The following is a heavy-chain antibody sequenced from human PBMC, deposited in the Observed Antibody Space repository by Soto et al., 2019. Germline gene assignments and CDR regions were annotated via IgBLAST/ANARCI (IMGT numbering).Heavy chain of an antibody. J-gene: IGHJ6*02. D-gene: IGHD1-1*01. CDR1: GFTFSSYA. CDR3: ARERLRYNWNDFPYYYYGMDV. CDR2: ISYDGSNK. Sequence: QVQLVESGGGVVQPGRSLRLSCAASGFTFSSYAMHWVRQAPGKGLEWVAVISYDGSNKYYADSVKGRFTISRDNSKNTIYLQMNSLRAEDTAVYYCARERLRYNWNDFPYYYYGMDVWGQGTTVTVSS. V-gene: IGHV3-30-3*01.